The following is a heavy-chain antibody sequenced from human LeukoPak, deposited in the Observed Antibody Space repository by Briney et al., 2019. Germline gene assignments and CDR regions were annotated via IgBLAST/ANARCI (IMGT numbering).Heavy chain of an antibody. Sequence: ASVKVSCKASGYTFTSYDINWVRQATGQGLEWMGWTNPNSGNTGYAQKFQGRVTMTRNTSISTAYMELSSLRSEDTAVYYCARGWGIVVVPARTKRFNPWGQGTLVTVSS. CDR2: TNPNSGNT. CDR1: GYTFTSYD. D-gene: IGHD2-2*01. V-gene: IGHV1-8*01. J-gene: IGHJ5*02. CDR3: ARGWGIVVVPARTKRFNP.